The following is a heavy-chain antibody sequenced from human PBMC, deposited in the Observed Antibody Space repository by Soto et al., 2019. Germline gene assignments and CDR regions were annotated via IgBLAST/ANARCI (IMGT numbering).Heavy chain of an antibody. Sequence: PGGSLRLSCAASGLTFSSYAMSWVRQAPGKGLEWVSAISGSGYSTYYADSVKGRFTISRDNSKNTLYLQMNSLRAEDTAVYYCAKGGGYCTSTSCYVGSDYWGQGTLVTVSS. J-gene: IGHJ4*02. CDR3: AKGGGYCTSTSCYVGSDY. CDR2: ISGSGYST. CDR1: GLTFSSYA. V-gene: IGHV3-23*01. D-gene: IGHD2-2*01.